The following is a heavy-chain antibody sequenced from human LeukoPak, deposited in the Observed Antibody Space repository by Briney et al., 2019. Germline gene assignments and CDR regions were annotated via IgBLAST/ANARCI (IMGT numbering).Heavy chain of an antibody. Sequence: ASVKVSFTASGYTFTGYYMHWVRQAPGQGLEWMGWINPNSGGTNYGQKFQGRVTMTRETSIRTAYMELRRLRSDDTAVYYCARDLRFYYSSGSSRRDYGMDVWGQGTTVTVSS. CDR1: GYTFTGYY. J-gene: IGHJ6*02. V-gene: IGHV1-2*02. CDR2: INPNSGGT. CDR3: ARDLRFYYSSGSSRRDYGMDV. D-gene: IGHD3-10*01.